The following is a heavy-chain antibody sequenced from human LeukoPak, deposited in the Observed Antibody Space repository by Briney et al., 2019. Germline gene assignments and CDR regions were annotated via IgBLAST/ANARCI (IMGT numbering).Heavy chain of an antibody. CDR1: GFTVSSSY. V-gene: IGHV3-53*01. CDR2: IYSGGTT. D-gene: IGHD2-2*01. CDR3: ARGIPYCSSTSCYESLYGMDV. J-gene: IGHJ6*02. Sequence: GGSLRLSCAASGFTVSSSYMTWVRQAPGKGLEWVSVIYSGGTTYHADSVKGRFTISRDNSKNTLYLQMNSLRAGDTAVYYCARGIPYCSSTSCYESLYGMDVWGQGTTVTVSS.